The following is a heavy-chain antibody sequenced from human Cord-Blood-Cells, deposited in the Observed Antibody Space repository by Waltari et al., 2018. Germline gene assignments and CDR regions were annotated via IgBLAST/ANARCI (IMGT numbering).Heavy chain of an antibody. D-gene: IGHD1-26*01. V-gene: IGHV3-23*01. CDR1: GFTFSGYA. CDR3: AKFSGSYYYFDY. CDR2: ISGSGGST. J-gene: IGHJ4*02. Sequence: EVQLLESGGGLVQPGGSLRLSCAASGFTFSGYAMSWVRQAPGKGLEWVSAISGSGGSTYYADSVKGRFTISRDNSKNTLYLQMNSLRAEDTAVYYCAKFSGSYYYFDYWGQGTLVTVSS.